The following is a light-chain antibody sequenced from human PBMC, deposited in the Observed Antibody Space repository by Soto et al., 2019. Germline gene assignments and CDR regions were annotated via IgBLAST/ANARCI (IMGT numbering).Light chain of an antibody. J-gene: IGKJ1*01. V-gene: IGKV3-20*01. CDR1: QSVSSSY. Sequence: IVLTQSPYTLSLSPGERATLSCRASQSVSSSYLAWYQQKPGQAPRLLIYGASSRATGIPDRFSGSGSGTDFTLTISSLQPDDFATYYCQHYNSYSEAFGQGTKVDIK. CDR2: GAS. CDR3: QHYNSYSEA.